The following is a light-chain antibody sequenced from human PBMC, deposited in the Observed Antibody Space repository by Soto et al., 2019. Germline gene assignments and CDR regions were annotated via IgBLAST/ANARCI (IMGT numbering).Light chain of an antibody. V-gene: IGLV2-23*02. CDR3: SSYAGGRIFYV. Sequence: QSVLTQPASVSGSPGQSITISCTGTGGDVGNYNLVSWYQQHPGKAPKVMIYEVTKRPSGVSNRFSGSKSGNTASLTISGLQAEDEADYYCSSYAGGRIFYVFGTGTKLTVL. CDR1: GGDVGNYNL. CDR2: EVT. J-gene: IGLJ1*01.